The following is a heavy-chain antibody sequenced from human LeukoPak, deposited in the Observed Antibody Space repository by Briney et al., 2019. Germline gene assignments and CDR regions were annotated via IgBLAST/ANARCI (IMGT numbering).Heavy chain of an antibody. D-gene: IGHD6-19*01. Sequence: GGSLGLSCAASGFTFSSYAMSWVRQAPGKGLEWVSAISGSGGSTYYADSVKGRFTISRDNSKNTLYLQMNSLRAEDTAVYYCAYSSGWYQYYFDYWGQGTLVTVSS. J-gene: IGHJ4*02. CDR3: AYSSGWYQYYFDY. CDR2: ISGSGGST. V-gene: IGHV3-23*01. CDR1: GFTFSSYA.